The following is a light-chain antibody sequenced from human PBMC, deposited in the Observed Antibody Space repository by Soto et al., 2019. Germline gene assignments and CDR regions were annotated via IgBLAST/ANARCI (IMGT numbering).Light chain of an antibody. CDR2: GAS. Sequence: EIILTQSPDTLSLSPGERATLSCRASQTVSSNYLAWCQQRPGQAPRLLLYGASTRATGIPVRFSGSGFGTEFTLTISSLQSEDFAVYYCQQYNNWITFGQGTRLEIK. V-gene: IGKV3-15*01. J-gene: IGKJ5*01. CDR3: QQYNNWIT. CDR1: QTVSSN.